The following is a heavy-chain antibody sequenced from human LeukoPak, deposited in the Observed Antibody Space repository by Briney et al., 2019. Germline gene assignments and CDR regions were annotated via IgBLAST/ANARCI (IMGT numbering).Heavy chain of an antibody. Sequence: PSETLSLTCTVSGGSISSGGYYWSWIRQPPGKGLEWIGYIYHSGSTYYNPSLKSRVIISVDTSKNQFSLKLNSVTAADTALYYCARSRYGFLHFPDYWGQGTLVTVSS. V-gene: IGHV4-30-2*01. CDR1: GGSISSGGYY. CDR2: IYHSGST. J-gene: IGHJ4*02. CDR3: ARSRYGFLHFPDY. D-gene: IGHD5-18*01.